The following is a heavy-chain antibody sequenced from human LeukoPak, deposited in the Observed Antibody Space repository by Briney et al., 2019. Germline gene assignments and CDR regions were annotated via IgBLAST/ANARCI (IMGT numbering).Heavy chain of an antibody. V-gene: IGHV3-11*01. D-gene: IGHD1-26*01. CDR2: ITNSGDFV. J-gene: IGHJ4*02. CDR3: AREARATPDF. CDR1: GFRFSGHY. Sequence: PGGSLRLSCAASGFRFSGHYMSWIRQAPGKGLEWISYITNSGDFVNYADSVKGRFTISRDNAKNSLYLQMNSLRAEDTAVYDCAREARATPDFWGQGTVVTVSS.